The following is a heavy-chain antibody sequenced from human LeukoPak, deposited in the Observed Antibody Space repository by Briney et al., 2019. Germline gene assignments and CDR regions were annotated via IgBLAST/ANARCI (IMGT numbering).Heavy chain of an antibody. D-gene: IGHD6-19*01. CDR2: INTDGTVT. J-gene: IGHJ4*02. CDR3: ATKQWLAPPPDS. Sequence: GGSLRLSCAASGFTFGKYWMLWVRHAPGKGLESVSRINTDGTVTTYADSVKGRFTVSRDNADNTMFLQMNSVRDEDTAVYYCATKQWLAPPPDSWGQGTPVTVSS. V-gene: IGHV3-74*01. CDR1: GFTFGKYW.